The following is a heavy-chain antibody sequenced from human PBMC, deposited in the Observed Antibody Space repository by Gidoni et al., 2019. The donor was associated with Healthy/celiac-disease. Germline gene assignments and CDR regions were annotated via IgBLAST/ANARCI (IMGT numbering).Heavy chain of an antibody. D-gene: IGHD1-1*01. CDR1: GYSISSGYY. CDR2: IYHSGST. V-gene: IGHV4-38-2*01. J-gene: IGHJ5*02. Sequence: QVQLQESGPGLVKPSETLSLTCAVSGYSISSGYYWGWIRQPPGKGLEWIGSIYHSGSTYYNPSLKSRVTISVDTSKNQFSLKLSSVTAADTAVYYCARSDNWGFDPWGQGTLVTVSS. CDR3: ARSDNWGFDP.